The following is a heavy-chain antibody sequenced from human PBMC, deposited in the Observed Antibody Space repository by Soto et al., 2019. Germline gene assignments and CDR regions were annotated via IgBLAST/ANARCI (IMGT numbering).Heavy chain of an antibody. J-gene: IGHJ5*02. CDR1: GLTFGNYA. CDR3: AKDRGPYCSGGICYPPSWFDP. V-gene: IGHV3-23*01. Sequence: GGSLRLSCVGSGLTFGNYAMSWVRQAPGKGLEWVSSITVIDGRTYYADSVKGRFTISRDNPKNTLYLQMNNLRAEDTAMFYCAKDRGPYCSGGICYPPSWFDPWGQGTQVTVSS. D-gene: IGHD2-15*01. CDR2: ITVIDGRT.